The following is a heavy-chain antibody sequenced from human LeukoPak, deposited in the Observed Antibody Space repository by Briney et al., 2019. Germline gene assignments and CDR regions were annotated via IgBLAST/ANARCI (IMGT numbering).Heavy chain of an antibody. CDR2: IIPIFGTA. J-gene: IGHJ5*02. D-gene: IGHD6-13*01. CDR3: ARALDEGIAAADWFDP. Sequence: SVKVSCKASGGTFSSYAISWVRQAPGHGLEWMGGIIPIFGTANYAQKFQGRVTITADESTSTAYMELSSLRSEDTAVYYCARALDEGIAAADWFDPWGQGTLVTVSS. V-gene: IGHV1-69*01. CDR1: GGTFSSYA.